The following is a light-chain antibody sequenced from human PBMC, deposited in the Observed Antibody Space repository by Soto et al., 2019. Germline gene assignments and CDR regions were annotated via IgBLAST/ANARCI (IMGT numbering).Light chain of an antibody. J-gene: IGLJ2*01. CDR3: SSYAGNNIVV. Sequence: QSALTQPPSASGSPGQSVTISCTGTSSDVGGYNFVSWYQQHPGKAPKLMIYEVSERPSGVPDRFSGSKSGNTASLTVSGIQAEDEADYYCSSYAGNNIVVFGGGTKLTVL. V-gene: IGLV2-8*01. CDR2: EVS. CDR1: SSDVGGYNF.